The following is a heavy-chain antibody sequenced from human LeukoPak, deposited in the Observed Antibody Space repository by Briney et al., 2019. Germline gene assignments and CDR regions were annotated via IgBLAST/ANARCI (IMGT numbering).Heavy chain of an antibody. V-gene: IGHV3-9*01. CDR2: ISWNSGTI. D-gene: IGHD4-11*01. J-gene: IGHJ4*02. Sequence: GGSLRLSCAASGFTFSSYGMHWVRQAPGKGLEWVSGISWNSGTIGYADSVKGRFTISRDNAKNSLFLQMNSLRAEDTAFYYCTKDPGTDYNDYDGGHFDYWGQGTLVTVSS. CDR3: TKDPGTDYNDYDGGHFDY. CDR1: GFTFSSYG.